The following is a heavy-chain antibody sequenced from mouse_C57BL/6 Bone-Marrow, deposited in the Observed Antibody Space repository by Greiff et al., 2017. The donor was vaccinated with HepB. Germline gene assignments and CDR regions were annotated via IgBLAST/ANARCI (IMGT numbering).Heavy chain of an antibody. Sequence: EVKLMESGGGLVQSGRSLRLSCATSGFTFSDFYMEWVRQAPGKGLEWIAASRNKANDYTTEYSASVKGRFIVSRDTSQSILYLQMNALRAEDTAIYYCARDAPTTVVDPWYFDVRGTGTTVTVSS. D-gene: IGHD1-1*01. J-gene: IGHJ1*03. CDR2: SRNKANDYTT. CDR1: GFTFSDFY. CDR3: ARDAPTTVVDPWYFDV. V-gene: IGHV7-1*01.